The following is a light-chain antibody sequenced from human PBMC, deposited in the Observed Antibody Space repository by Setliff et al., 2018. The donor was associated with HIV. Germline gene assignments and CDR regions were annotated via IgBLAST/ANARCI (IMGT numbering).Light chain of an antibody. V-gene: IGLV1-51*01. CDR2: DNN. Sequence: VLTQPPSVSAAPGQKVTISCSGSSSNIGNNFVSWYQQLPGTAPKLLIYDNNKRPSGIPDRFSGSKSGTSATLGITGLQTGDEADYYCGAWDSRLSAVVFGGGTKVTVL. CDR3: GAWDSRLSAVV. J-gene: IGLJ2*01. CDR1: SSNIGNNF.